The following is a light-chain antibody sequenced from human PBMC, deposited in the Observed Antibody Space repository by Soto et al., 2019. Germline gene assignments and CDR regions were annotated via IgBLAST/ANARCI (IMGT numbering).Light chain of an antibody. V-gene: IGKV1-5*01. CDR1: QDISNR. CDR2: DAS. J-gene: IGKJ1*01. Sequence: DLQLTQSPSSLSASVGDRITITFQASQDISNRLNWYQQKPGKAPSLLIFDASTLHSGVPSRFSGSGSGTEFTLTISSLQPDDFATYFCQQYYNYSTFGQGTKVDI. CDR3: QQYYNYST.